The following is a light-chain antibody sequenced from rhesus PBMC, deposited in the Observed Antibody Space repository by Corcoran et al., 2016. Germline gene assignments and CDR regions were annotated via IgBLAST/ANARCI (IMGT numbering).Light chain of an antibody. J-gene: IGKJ3*01. CDR1: QSLLDSEDGNTS. CDR3: MQGIEFPFT. CDR2: GVS. Sequence: DIVMTQTPLSLPVTPGEPASISCRSSQSLLDSEDGNTSLDWYLQRPGQSSHLLISGVSNRTSGFPDRVSGSGSDTDFTLKIIRVEAEDVGVYYCMQGIEFPFTFGPGTKLDIK. V-gene: IGKV2-104*02.